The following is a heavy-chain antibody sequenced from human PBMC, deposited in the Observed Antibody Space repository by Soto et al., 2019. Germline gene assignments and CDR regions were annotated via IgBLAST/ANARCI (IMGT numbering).Heavy chain of an antibody. Sequence: PGGSLRLSCAASGFTFSSYGMHWVRQAPGKGLEWVAVISYDGSNKYYADSVKGRFTISRDNSKNTLYLQMDSLRAEDTAVYYCAKEVFRRLWEFDYWGQGTLVTVSS. CDR3: AKEVFRRLWEFDY. CDR1: GFTFSSYG. D-gene: IGHD5-18*01. V-gene: IGHV3-30*18. CDR2: ISYDGSNK. J-gene: IGHJ4*02.